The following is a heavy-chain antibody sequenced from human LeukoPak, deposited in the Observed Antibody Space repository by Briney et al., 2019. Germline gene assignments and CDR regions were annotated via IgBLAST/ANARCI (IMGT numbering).Heavy chain of an antibody. CDR2: IYYSGST. CDR1: GGSISSYY. V-gene: IGHV4-59*01. Sequence: SETLSLTCTVSGGSISSYYWSWIRQPPGKGLEWIGYIYYSGSTNYNPSLKSRVTISVDTSKNQFSLKLSSVTAADTAVYYCARALAHYDSSGYYAEPGFDAFDIWGQGTMVTVSS. CDR3: ARALAHYDSSGYYAEPGFDAFDI. J-gene: IGHJ3*02. D-gene: IGHD3-22*01.